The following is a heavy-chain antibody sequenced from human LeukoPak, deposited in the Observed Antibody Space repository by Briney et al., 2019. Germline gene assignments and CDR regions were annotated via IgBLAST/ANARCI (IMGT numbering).Heavy chain of an antibody. V-gene: IGHV3-30*14. D-gene: IGHD5-18*01. CDR3: ARDAIQLWSSGVHYYYYYYMDV. CDR1: GFTFSSYA. CDR2: ISYDGSSK. J-gene: IGHJ6*03. Sequence: PGRSLRLSCAASGFTFSSYAMHWVRQAPGKGLEWVAVISYDGSSKYYADSVKGRFTISRDNSKNTLYLQMGSLRAEDMAVYYCARDAIQLWSSGVHYYYYYYMDVWGKGTTVTVSS.